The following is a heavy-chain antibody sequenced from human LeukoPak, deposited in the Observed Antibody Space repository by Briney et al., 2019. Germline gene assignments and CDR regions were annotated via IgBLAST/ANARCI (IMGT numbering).Heavy chain of an antibody. Sequence: GGSLRLSCAASGFIVSSNFMNWVRQAPGKGLEWVSVIYSGGSTYYADSVKGRFTISRDNSKNTVHLQMNSLRAEDTAVYYCAKDQNVIYPSVLDYWGQGTLVTVSS. J-gene: IGHJ4*02. CDR2: IYSGGST. V-gene: IGHV3-53*01. CDR1: GFIVSSNF. CDR3: AKDQNVIYPSVLDY. D-gene: IGHD2-2*02.